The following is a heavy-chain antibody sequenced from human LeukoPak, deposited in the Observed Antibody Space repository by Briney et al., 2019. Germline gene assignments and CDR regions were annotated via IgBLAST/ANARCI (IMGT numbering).Heavy chain of an antibody. J-gene: IGHJ4*02. CDR2: IVTAGDP. Sequence: PGRSLRLSCAASGFTFSSYDMHWVRQVTGKGLEWVSSIVTAGDPYYPGSVKGRFTVSRDNAKSSLYLQLDSLRAGDTAVYYCARGGSGWYYFDYWGQGTLVTVSS. CDR3: ARGGSGWYYFDY. V-gene: IGHV3-13*05. D-gene: IGHD6-19*01. CDR1: GFTFSSYD.